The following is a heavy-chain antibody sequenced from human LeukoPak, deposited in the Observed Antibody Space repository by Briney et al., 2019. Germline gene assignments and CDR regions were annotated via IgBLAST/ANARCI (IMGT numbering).Heavy chain of an antibody. CDR3: ARVSVYGDLGYYYYYMDV. D-gene: IGHD4-17*01. CDR1: GYTFTSYG. Sequence: GASVKVSCKASGYTFTSYGISWVRQAPGQGREWMGWISAYNGNTNYAQKPQGRVTMTTGTSTSTAYMELRSLRSDDTAVYYCARVSVYGDLGYYYYYMDVWGKGTTVTISS. CDR2: ISAYNGNT. J-gene: IGHJ6*03. V-gene: IGHV1-18*01.